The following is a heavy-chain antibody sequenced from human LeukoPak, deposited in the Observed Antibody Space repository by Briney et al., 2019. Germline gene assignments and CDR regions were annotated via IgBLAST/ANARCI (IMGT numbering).Heavy chain of an antibody. D-gene: IGHD6-19*01. CDR2: IIPIFGTA. V-gene: IGHV1-69*06. CDR1: GGTFSSYA. J-gene: IGHJ4*02. CDR3: ARARGGFSSIAVAPDY. Sequence: SVKVSCKASGGTFSSYAISWVRQAPGQGLEWMGGIIPIFGTANYAQKFQGRVTITADKSTSTAYMELSRMRSEDTAVYYCARARGGFSSIAVAPDYWGQGTLVTVSS.